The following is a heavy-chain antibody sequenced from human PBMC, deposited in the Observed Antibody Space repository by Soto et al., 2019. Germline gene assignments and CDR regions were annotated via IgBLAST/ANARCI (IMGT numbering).Heavy chain of an antibody. CDR1: GGTFRNYG. D-gene: IGHD6-19*01. V-gene: IGHV1-69*13. Sequence: VKVSYKDSGGTFRNYGIICVQQSPGQGLEYMGGIIPKFGTTNYAQKFRGRVTITADESTRTAYMEVSSLRSEDTAVYYCARASGRGWYNWFDPWGQGTLVTVSS. CDR2: IIPKFGTT. J-gene: IGHJ5*02. CDR3: ARASGRGWYNWFDP.